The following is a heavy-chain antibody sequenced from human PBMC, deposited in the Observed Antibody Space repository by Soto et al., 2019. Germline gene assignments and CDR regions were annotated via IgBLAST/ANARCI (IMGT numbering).Heavy chain of an antibody. CDR3: ARDGSNYVDYYGMDV. V-gene: IGHV3-21*01. CDR1: GFTFSSYS. D-gene: IGHD4-4*01. Sequence: VGSLRLSCAASGFTFSSYSMNWVRQAPGKGLEWVSSISSSSSYIYYADSVKGRFTISRDNAKNSLYLQMNSLRAEDTAVYYCARDGSNYVDYYGMDVWGQGTTVTVSS. CDR2: ISSSSSYI. J-gene: IGHJ6*02.